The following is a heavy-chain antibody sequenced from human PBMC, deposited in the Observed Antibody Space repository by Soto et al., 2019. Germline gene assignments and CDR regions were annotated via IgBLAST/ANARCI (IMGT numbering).Heavy chain of an antibody. CDR3: ARDKSIAVAGTGLRWPYI. D-gene: IGHD6-19*01. CDR2: MNPNSSNT. V-gene: IGHV1-8*01. CDR1: GYTFTSYD. J-gene: IGHJ3*02. Sequence: ASVKVSCKASGYTFTSYDINWVRQATGQGLEWMGWMNPNSSNTGYAQKFQGRVTMTRNASISTAYMELSSLRSEDTAVYYCARDKSIAVAGTGLRWPYIWGQGTMVTVSS.